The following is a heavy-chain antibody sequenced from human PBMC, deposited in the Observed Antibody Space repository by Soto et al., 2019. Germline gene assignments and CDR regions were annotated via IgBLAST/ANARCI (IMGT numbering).Heavy chain of an antibody. Sequence: ESGGGVVQPGRSLRLSCAASGFTFSSYAMHWVRQAPGKGLEWVAVISYDGSNKYYADSVKGRFTISRDNSKNTLYLQMNSLRAEDTAVYYCARIAAAGPRLYYGMDVWGQGTTVTVSS. CDR3: ARIAAAGPRLYYGMDV. CDR2: ISYDGSNK. CDR1: GFTFSSYA. D-gene: IGHD6-13*01. V-gene: IGHV3-30-3*01. J-gene: IGHJ6*02.